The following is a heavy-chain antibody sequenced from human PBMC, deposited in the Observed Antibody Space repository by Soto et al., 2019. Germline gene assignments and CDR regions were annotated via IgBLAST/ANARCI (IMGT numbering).Heavy chain of an antibody. Sequence: QVQLVASGGGVVQPGKSLRLSCIGSGFTFRNYAVQWVRQAPAKGLEWVAVISSDGSITYFADSMKGRVTISRDTAKNTAYLQMNSLTEKDTGVYYCATAGTVFSWFDPWGQGTLVTVSS. CDR1: GFTFRNYA. J-gene: IGHJ5*02. V-gene: IGHV3-30-3*01. CDR3: ATAGTVFSWFDP. CDR2: ISSDGSIT. D-gene: IGHD4-17*01.